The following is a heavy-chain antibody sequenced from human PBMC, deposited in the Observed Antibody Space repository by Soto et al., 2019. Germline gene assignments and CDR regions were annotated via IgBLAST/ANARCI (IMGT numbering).Heavy chain of an antibody. D-gene: IGHD4-17*01. V-gene: IGHV4-59*01. Sequence: QVQLQESGPGLVKPSETLSLTCTVSGGSISSYYWSWIRQPLGKGLEWIGYIYYSGSTNYNPSLKSRVTISVDTSKNQFSLKLSSVTAADTAVYYCARGKYGDYYYYYYMDVWGKGTTVTVSS. CDR2: IYYSGST. CDR1: GGSISSYY. J-gene: IGHJ6*03. CDR3: ARGKYGDYYYYYYMDV.